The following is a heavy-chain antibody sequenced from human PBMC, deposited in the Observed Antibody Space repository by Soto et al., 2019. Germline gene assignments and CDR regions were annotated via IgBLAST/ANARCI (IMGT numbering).Heavy chain of an antibody. V-gene: IGHV3-66*01. CDR3: ARDVQGLYAFDI. CDR1: GFTVSSNY. D-gene: IGHD3-10*02. CDR2: IYSGGST. J-gene: IGHJ3*02. Sequence: GGSLRLSCAASGFTVSSNYMSWVRQAPGKGLEWVSVIYSGGSTYYADSVKGRFTISRDNSKNTLYLQMNSLRAEDTAVYYCARDVQGLYAFDIWGQGTMVTVSS.